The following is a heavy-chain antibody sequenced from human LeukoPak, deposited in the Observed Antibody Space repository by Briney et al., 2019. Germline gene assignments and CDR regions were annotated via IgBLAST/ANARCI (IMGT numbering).Heavy chain of an antibody. CDR2: IYYSGNT. J-gene: IGHJ6*03. Sequence: SETLSLTCTVSGDSISSSNSYWGWIRQPPGGGLEWIGSIYYSGNTYYNTSLKSRVTISVDTSKNQFSLKLSSVTAADTAVYYCARDLWGYYGSGSYYYYYYYMDVWGKGTTVTVSS. CDR1: GDSISSSNSY. CDR3: ARDLWGYYGSGSYYYYYYYMDV. D-gene: IGHD3-10*01. V-gene: IGHV4-39*07.